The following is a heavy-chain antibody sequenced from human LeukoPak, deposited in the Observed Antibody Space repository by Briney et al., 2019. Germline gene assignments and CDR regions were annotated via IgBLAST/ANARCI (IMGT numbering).Heavy chain of an antibody. V-gene: IGHV3-53*01. CDR1: GFTGSSTY. J-gene: IGHJ4*02. D-gene: IGHD1-1*01. CDR2: IYSSGST. CDR3: AKGSGMSVVGGPLDY. Sequence: PGGSLRLSCAASGFTGSSTYMNWVRQAPGKGLEWVSIIYSSGSTYYADSVKGRFTISRDNSKNTLYLQMNNLRAEDTAIYYCAKGSGMSVVGGPLDYWGQGTLVSVSS.